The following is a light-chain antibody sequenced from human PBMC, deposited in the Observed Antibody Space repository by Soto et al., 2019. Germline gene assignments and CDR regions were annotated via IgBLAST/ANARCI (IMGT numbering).Light chain of an antibody. CDR2: GAS. J-gene: IGKJ2*01. V-gene: IGKV3-20*01. CDR1: QSVRSSY. CDR3: QQYGASPPVYT. Sequence: EIVLTQSPGTLSLSPGETATLSCRASQSVRSSYLAWYQQKRGQAPRLLIYGASNRATGIPDKFRGSGSGADFTLTISRLEPEDFAVYYCQQYGASPPVYTFGQGTKLE.